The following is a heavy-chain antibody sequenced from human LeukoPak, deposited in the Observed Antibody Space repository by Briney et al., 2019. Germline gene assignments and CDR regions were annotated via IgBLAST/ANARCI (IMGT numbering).Heavy chain of an antibody. CDR2: ISGYNGNT. CDR1: GYTFTSHG. V-gene: IGHV1-18*01. D-gene: IGHD6-13*01. Sequence: ASVKVSCKASGYTFTSHGITWVRKAPGQGLEWMGWISGYNGNTNYAQKFQGRVTVTTDTSTSAAYMELRSLTSDDTAVYYCARDARLRYSSSWYEGNFQHWGQGTLVTVSS. J-gene: IGHJ1*01. CDR3: ARDARLRYSSSWYEGNFQH.